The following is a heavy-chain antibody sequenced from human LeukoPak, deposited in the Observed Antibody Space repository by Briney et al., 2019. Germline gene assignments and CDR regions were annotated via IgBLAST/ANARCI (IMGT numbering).Heavy chain of an antibody. Sequence: GGSLRLSCVVSGFTFSSYDMHWVRQAPGKGLEWVAVISYDGSNKYYADSVKGRFTISRDNSKNTLYLQMNSLRAEDTAVYYCARGSRGYSYGYAPFDYWGQGTLVTVSS. CDR3: ARGSRGYSYGYAPFDY. CDR1: GFTFSSYD. J-gene: IGHJ4*02. D-gene: IGHD5-18*01. V-gene: IGHV3-30*03. CDR2: ISYDGSNK.